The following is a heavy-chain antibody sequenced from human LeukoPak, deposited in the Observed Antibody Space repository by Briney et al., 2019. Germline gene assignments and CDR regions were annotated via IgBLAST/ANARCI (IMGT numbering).Heavy chain of an antibody. J-gene: IGHJ6*02. CDR1: GFTFSSYV. V-gene: IGHV3-48*03. CDR2: ISHTGTTI. CDR3: ARDGTSPMSNYYYAMDV. D-gene: IGHD5/OR15-5a*01. Sequence: GGSLRLSCAASGFTFSSYVMNWVRQAPGKGLEWVSYISHTGTTIYYAASVKGRFTISRDSAKNSLFLQMNSLRAEDTAVYYCARDGTSPMSNYYYAMDVWGQGTTVTVSS.